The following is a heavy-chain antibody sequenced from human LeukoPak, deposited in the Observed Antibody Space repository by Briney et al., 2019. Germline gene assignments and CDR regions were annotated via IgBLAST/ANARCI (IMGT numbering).Heavy chain of an antibody. D-gene: IGHD2-2*01. V-gene: IGHV3-7*01. CDR3: ARECSSTSCYSNWFDP. CDR2: IKQDGSEK. CDR1: GFTFSSYW. Sequence: PGGSLRLSCAASGFTFSSYWMSWVRQAPGKALEWVANIKQDGSEKYYVDSVKGRFTISRDNAKNSLYLQMNSLRAEDAAVYYCARECSSTSCYSNWFDPWGQGTLVTVSS. J-gene: IGHJ5*02.